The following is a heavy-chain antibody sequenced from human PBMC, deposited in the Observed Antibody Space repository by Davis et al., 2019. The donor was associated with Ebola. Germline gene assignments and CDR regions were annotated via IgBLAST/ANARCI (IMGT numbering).Heavy chain of an antibody. CDR2: ISAYNGNT. CDR1: GYTFTSYG. J-gene: IGHJ6*02. Sequence: ASVKVSCKASGYTFTSYGISWVRQAPGQGLEWMGWISAYNGNTNYAQKLQGRVTMTTDTSTSTAYMELRSLRSDDTAVYYCARAPPLVATISPYYYYDMDVWGQGTTVTVSS. D-gene: IGHD5-12*01. CDR3: ARAPPLVATISPYYYYDMDV. V-gene: IGHV1-18*01.